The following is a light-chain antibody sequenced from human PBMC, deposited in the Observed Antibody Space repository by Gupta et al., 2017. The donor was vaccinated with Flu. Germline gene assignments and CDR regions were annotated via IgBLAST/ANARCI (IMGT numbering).Light chain of an antibody. CDR2: RNN. J-gene: IGLJ3*02. CDR3: AAGDDSRSGWV. CDR1: SSYFGSNY. V-gene: IGLV1-47*01. Sequence: SVLTLPPSASGPPGLRVTISCSGSSSYFGSNYVSWYQQRPGTAPKLLIYRNNQRPSGVPARFSGSKSGTSAAVAISGLRAEDEADYYCAAGDDSRSGWVFGGGTKLTVL.